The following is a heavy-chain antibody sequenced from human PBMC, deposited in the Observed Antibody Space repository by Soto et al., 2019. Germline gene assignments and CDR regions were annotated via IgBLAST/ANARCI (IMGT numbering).Heavy chain of an antibody. J-gene: IGHJ3*02. CDR2: IYYSGST. Sequence: SETLSLTCTVSGGSVSSGSYYWSWIRQPPGKGLEWIGYIYYSGSTNYNPSLKSRVTISVDTSKNQFSLKLSSVTAADAAVYYCARDSCSGGSCYSPLVAFDIWGQGTTVTV. V-gene: IGHV4-61*01. D-gene: IGHD2-15*01. CDR3: ARDSCSGGSCYSPLVAFDI. CDR1: GGSVSSGSYY.